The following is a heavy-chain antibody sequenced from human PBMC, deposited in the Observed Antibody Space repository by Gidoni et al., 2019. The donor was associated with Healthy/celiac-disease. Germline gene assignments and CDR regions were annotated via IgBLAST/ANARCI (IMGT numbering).Heavy chain of an antibody. D-gene: IGHD6-13*01. Sequence: EVKKPGSSVKVSCKASGGTFSSYAISWVRQAPGQGLEWMGGIIPIFGTANYAQKFQGRVTITADKSTSTAYLELRSLRSEDTAVYYCASPAKIAAAGIFDYWGQGTLVTVSS. CDR2: IIPIFGTA. V-gene: IGHV1-69*06. J-gene: IGHJ4*02. CDR3: ASPAKIAAAGIFDY. CDR1: GGTFSSYA.